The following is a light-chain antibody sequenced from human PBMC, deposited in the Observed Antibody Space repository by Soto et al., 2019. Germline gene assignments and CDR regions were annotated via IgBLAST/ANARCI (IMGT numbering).Light chain of an antibody. V-gene: IGKV3-11*01. Sequence: EIVMTQSPATLSVSPGERATLSCRASQSLSFNLAWYQQKPGQAPRLLIYAASTRATGIPARFSGSGYGTDFTLTISSLEPEDFAVYYCQQRSNWPTFGQGTRLEIK. CDR2: AAS. CDR3: QQRSNWPT. CDR1: QSLSFN. J-gene: IGKJ5*01.